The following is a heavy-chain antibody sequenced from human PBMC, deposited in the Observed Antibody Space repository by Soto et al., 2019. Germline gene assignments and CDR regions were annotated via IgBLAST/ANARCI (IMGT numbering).Heavy chain of an antibody. J-gene: IGHJ6*02. CDR1: GYSFAVYW. V-gene: IGHV5-51*01. CDR2: IYPGDSDT. Sequence: PGESLKISCKGSGYSFAVYWIGWVRQMPGKDLEWMGIIYPGDSDTRYSPSFQGQVTISADKSLRTACLQWTSLKASDTALYYCARTRSFTLGFYYDGMDVWGQGTTVTVSS. CDR3: ARTRSFTLGFYYDGMDV. D-gene: IGHD6-6*01.